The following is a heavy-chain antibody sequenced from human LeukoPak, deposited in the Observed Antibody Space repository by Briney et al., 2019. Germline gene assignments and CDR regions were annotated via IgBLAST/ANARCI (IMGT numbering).Heavy chain of an antibody. Sequence: SVKVFCKASGGTFSSYAISWVRQAPGQGLEWMGRIIPILGIANYAQKFQGRVTITADKSTSTAYMELSSLRSEDTAVYYCARWGDYYDSSGYYYTAEYFQHWGQGTLVTVSS. V-gene: IGHV1-69*04. CDR3: ARWGDYYDSSGYYYTAEYFQH. CDR2: IIPILGIA. J-gene: IGHJ1*01. CDR1: GGTFSSYA. D-gene: IGHD3-22*01.